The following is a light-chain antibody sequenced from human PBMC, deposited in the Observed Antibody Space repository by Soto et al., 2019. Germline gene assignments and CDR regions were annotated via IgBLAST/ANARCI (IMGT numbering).Light chain of an antibody. Sequence: DIVLTQSPGTLSLSPGERAALSCRASQSVSSNHLAWYQQKPGQAPRLLIYGGSSRATGIPVRFSGSGSETDFTLTITRLEPEDFAVYYCQQYSRSRTFGQGTKVDIK. J-gene: IGKJ1*01. V-gene: IGKV3-20*01. CDR1: QSVSSNH. CDR3: QQYSRSRT. CDR2: GGS.